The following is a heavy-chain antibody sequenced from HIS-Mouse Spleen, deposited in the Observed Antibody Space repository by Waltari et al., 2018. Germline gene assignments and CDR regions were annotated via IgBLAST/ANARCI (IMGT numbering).Heavy chain of an antibody. D-gene: IGHD6-13*01. CDR2: IYYSGST. J-gene: IGHJ2*01. Sequence: QLQLQESGPGLVKPSETLSLTCTVSGGSISSSSYYWGWIRQPPGKGLGWMGSIYYSGSTDYNPALKSRVTISVDTSKNQFALKLSSVTAADTAVYYCAREIPYSSSWYDWYFDLWGRGTLVTVSS. CDR1: GGSISSSSYY. V-gene: IGHV4-39*07. CDR3: AREIPYSSSWYDWYFDL.